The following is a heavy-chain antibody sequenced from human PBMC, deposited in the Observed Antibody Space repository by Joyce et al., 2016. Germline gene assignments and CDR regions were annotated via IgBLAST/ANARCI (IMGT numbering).Heavy chain of an antibody. J-gene: IGHJ2*01. CDR1: GFTLNNYI. V-gene: IGHV3-64*02. CDR2: INTNGGTI. CDR3: ARRYYGGNSNWYFDL. D-gene: IGHD4-23*01. Sequence: EEQLVESGEGLVQPGGSLRLSCAASGFTLNNYIMYWVSQCPVKGLEYVSSINTNGGTIDYAASVKGRFTISRDNSKNTLNLQMGSLRVDDMAVYYCARRYYGGNSNWYFDLWGRGILVTVSS.